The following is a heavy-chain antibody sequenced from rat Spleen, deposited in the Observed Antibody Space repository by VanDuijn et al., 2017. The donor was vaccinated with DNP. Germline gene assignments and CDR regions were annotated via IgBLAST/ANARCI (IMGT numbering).Heavy chain of an antibody. CDR1: GFTFSHYY. CDR2: ISTGGGNT. J-gene: IGHJ2*01. Sequence: EVQLVETGGGLVQPGRSMKLSCVASGFTFSHYYMAWVRQAPTKGLEWVASISTGGGNTYYRDSVKGRFTISRDNAKSTLYLQMDSLRSEDTATYYCTTEAGDYWGQGVMVTVSS. V-gene: IGHV5-25*01. CDR3: TTEAGDY.